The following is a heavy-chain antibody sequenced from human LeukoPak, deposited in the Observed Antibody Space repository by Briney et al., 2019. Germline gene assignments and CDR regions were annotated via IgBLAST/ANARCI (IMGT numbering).Heavy chain of an antibody. Sequence: SETLSPTCTVSGGSISSSNYYWGWIRQPPGKGLEWIGSIYYSGSTYYNPSLKSRVTISVDTSKNQFSLKLSSVTAADTAVFYCARHSGPYSSSWFDYWGQGTLVTVSS. CDR2: IYYSGST. J-gene: IGHJ4*02. CDR3: ARHSGPYSSSWFDY. D-gene: IGHD6-13*01. V-gene: IGHV4-39*01. CDR1: GGSISSSNYY.